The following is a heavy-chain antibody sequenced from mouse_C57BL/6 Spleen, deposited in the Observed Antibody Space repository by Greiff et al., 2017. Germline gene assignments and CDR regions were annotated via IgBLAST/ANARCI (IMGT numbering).Heavy chain of an antibody. Sequence: QVQLQQPGAELVKPGASVKMSCKASGYTFTSYWITWVKQRPGQGLEWIGDIYPGSGSTNYNEKFKSKATLTVDTSSSTAYMQLSSLTSEDSAVYYCARNPIYDDYSYAMDYWGQGTSVTVSS. J-gene: IGHJ4*01. CDR1: GYTFTSYW. V-gene: IGHV1-55*01. CDR2: IYPGSGST. CDR3: ARNPIYDDYSYAMDY. D-gene: IGHD2-4*01.